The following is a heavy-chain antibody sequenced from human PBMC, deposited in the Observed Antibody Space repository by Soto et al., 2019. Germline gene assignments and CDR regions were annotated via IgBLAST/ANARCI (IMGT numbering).Heavy chain of an antibody. CDR1: GYSFTSYW. D-gene: IGHD4-17*01. V-gene: IGHV5-51*01. J-gene: IGHJ5*02. CDR3: ARSNISDYVVTDWFDP. CDR2: IYPGDSDT. Sequence: GESLKISCKGSGYSFTSYWSGWVRQMPGKGLEWMGIIYPGDSDTRYSPSFQGQVTISADKSISTAYLQWSSLKASDTARYYCARSNISDYVVTDWFDPWGQGTLVPVSS.